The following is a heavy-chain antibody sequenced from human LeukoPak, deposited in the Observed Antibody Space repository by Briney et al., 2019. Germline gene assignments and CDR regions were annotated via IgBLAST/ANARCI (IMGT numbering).Heavy chain of an antibody. D-gene: IGHD3-3*01. CDR2: INPNSGNT. Sequence: ASVKVSCKASGYSFITYDINWVRQATGQGLEWMGWINPNSGNTGYAQKFQDRVTITRNTSISTAYMELSSLRSEDTAVYYCARGLRFLEWSFDYWGQGPLVTVSS. V-gene: IGHV1-8*03. CDR1: GYSFITYD. CDR3: ARGLRFLEWSFDY. J-gene: IGHJ4*02.